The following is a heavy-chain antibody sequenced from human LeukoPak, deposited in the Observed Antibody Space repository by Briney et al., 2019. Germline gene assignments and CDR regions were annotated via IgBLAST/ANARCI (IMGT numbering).Heavy chain of an antibody. J-gene: IGHJ4*02. CDR2: IRQDGNEK. CDR1: GFTFSSYA. V-gene: IGHV3-7*01. Sequence: PGGSLRLSCAASGFTFSSYAMSWVRQAPGKGLEWVANIRQDGNEKFYVDSVKGRFTISRDNARNSVYLQMSSLRAEDTAVYYCAKDPVYADYYFDYWGQGTLVTVSS. D-gene: IGHD2-8*01. CDR3: AKDPVYADYYFDY.